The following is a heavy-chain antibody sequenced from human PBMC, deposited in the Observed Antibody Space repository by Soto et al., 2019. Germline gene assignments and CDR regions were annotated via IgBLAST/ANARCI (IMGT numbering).Heavy chain of an antibody. CDR2: ISANNGNT. Sequence: ASVKVSCRASGGTVSSSAISWVRQAPGQGLEWMGWISANNGNTNYAQKFQGRVTMTTDTSTSTAYMELRSLRSDDTAVYYCARMGPAHDYGDYVFAFDIWGQGTMVTVSS. CDR3: ARMGPAHDYGDYVFAFDI. J-gene: IGHJ3*02. V-gene: IGHV1-18*01. CDR1: GGTVSSSA. D-gene: IGHD4-17*01.